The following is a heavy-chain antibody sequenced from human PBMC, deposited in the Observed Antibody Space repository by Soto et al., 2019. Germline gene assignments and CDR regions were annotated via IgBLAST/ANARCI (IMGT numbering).Heavy chain of an antibody. Sequence: GESLKISCKGSGYSFTSYWIGWVRQMPGKGLEWMGIIYPGDSDTRYSPSFQGQVTISADKSISTAYLQWNSLKASDTAMYYCAIHPGVAAYVADYYYYGMDVWGQGTTVTVSS. V-gene: IGHV5-51*01. CDR3: AIHPGVAAYVADYYYYGMDV. J-gene: IGHJ6*02. CDR1: GYSFTSYW. CDR2: IYPGDSDT. D-gene: IGHD2-15*01.